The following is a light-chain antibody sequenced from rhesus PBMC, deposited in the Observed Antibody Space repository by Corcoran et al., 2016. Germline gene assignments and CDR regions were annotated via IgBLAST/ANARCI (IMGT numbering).Light chain of an antibody. J-gene: IGKJ3*01. V-gene: IGKV1-21*01. CDR2: KAS. CDR3: LQYTTTPFT. Sequence: DIQMTQSPSSLSASVGDNVTITCRASQGVSSWLAWYQQKPGKAPKGLIFKASSLQSGVPSRVSGSGSGTDFTLTISSLQPEDFATYYCLQYTTTPFTFGPGTKLDIK. CDR1: QGVSSW.